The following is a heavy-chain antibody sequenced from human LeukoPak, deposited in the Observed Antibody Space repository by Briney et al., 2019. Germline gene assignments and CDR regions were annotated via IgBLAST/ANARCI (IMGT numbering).Heavy chain of an antibody. CDR3: ARGGYYYDSSGYYSFDY. J-gene: IGHJ4*02. D-gene: IGHD3-22*01. CDR1: GGSFSGYY. V-gene: IGHV4-34*01. Sequence: SETLSLTCAVYGGSFSGYYWSWIRQPPGKGLEWIGEINHSGSTNYNPSLKSRVTISVDTSKNQFSLKLSSVTAADTAVYYCARGGYYYDSSGYYSFDYWGQGTLVTVSS. CDR2: INHSGST.